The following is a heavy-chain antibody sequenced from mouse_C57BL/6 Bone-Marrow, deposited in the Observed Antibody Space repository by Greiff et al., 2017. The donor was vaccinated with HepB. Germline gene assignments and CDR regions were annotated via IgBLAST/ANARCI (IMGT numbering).Heavy chain of an antibody. CDR3: ARETALTPFAY. D-gene: IGHD1-2*01. Sequence: VQLQQSGAELVRPGASVKLSCKASGYTFTDYYINWVKQRPGQGLEWIARIYPGSGNTYYNEKFKGKATLTAEKSSSTAYMQLSSLTSEDSAVYFCARETALTPFAYWGQGTLVTVSA. J-gene: IGHJ3*01. CDR1: GYTFTDYY. CDR2: IYPGSGNT. V-gene: IGHV1-76*01.